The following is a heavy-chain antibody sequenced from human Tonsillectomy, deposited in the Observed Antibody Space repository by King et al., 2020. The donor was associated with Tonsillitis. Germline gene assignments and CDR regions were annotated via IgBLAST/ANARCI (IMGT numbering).Heavy chain of an antibody. J-gene: IGHJ4*02. CDR3: ANSRGSIPGRPPLPDD. Sequence: VQLVESGGGVVQPGRSLRLSCAASGFTFNAYGMHWVRQAPGKGLEWVAAISYHGSDQYYTDSVKGRFTISRDNSKNTVYLQMNSLRAEDTAAYYCANSRGSIPGRPPLPDDWGQGTLVTVSS. V-gene: IGHV3-30*18. D-gene: IGHD6-6*01. CDR2: ISYHGSDQ. CDR1: GFTFNAYG.